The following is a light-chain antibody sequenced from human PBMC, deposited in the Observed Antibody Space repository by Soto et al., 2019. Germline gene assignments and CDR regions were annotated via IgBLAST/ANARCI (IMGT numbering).Light chain of an antibody. V-gene: IGKV1-5*01. CDR3: QQYSSFSRT. CDR2: DAS. J-gene: IGKJ1*01. CDR1: QTISSW. Sequence: DIQMTQSPSTLSASVGDRVTITCRASQTISSWLAWYQQKPGKAPEFLIYDASTLESGVPSRFSGSGSGTEFSLTISSLQPDDFATFYCQQYSSFSRTFGQGTKVDNK.